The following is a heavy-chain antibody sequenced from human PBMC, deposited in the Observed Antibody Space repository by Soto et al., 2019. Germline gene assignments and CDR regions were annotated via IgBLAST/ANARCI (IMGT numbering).Heavy chain of an antibody. CDR1: GYTFASYA. Sequence: ASVKVSCKASGYTFASYAMQWVRQAPGQRLEWMGWINAGNGNTKYSQKFQGRVTITRDTSASTAYMELSSLRSEDTAVYYCARRVLAVAGTAFDYWGQGTLVTVSS. J-gene: IGHJ4*02. CDR2: INAGNGNT. D-gene: IGHD6-19*01. V-gene: IGHV1-3*01. CDR3: ARRVLAVAGTAFDY.